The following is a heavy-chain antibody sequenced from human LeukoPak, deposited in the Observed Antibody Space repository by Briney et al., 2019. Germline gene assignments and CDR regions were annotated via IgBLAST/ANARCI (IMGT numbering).Heavy chain of an antibody. CDR2: INHSGST. CDR1: GGSFSGYY. J-gene: IGHJ4*02. V-gene: IGHV4-34*01. Sequence: SETLSLTCAVYGGSFSGYYWSWIRQPPGKGLEWIGEINHSGSTNYNPSLKRRVTISVDTSKNQFSLKLSSVTAADTAVYYCARGGPGQLYHLDYWGQGTLVTVSS. D-gene: IGHD1-1*01. CDR3: ARGGPGQLYHLDY.